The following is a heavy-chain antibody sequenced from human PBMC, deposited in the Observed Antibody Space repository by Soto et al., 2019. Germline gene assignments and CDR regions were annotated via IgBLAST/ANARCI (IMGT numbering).Heavy chain of an antibody. J-gene: IGHJ6*02. Sequence: QVQLQESGPGLVKPSGTLSLTCAVSGGSISSSNWWSWVRQPPGKGPEWNGENYHSGSTNYNPALNSRVTISVDRSKNLFCLKLSSVTAADTAVYYCARVLRFPGMWYYGMHVWGRGTTVTVSS. CDR3: ARVLRFPGMWYYGMHV. D-gene: IGHD3-3*01. CDR1: GGSISSSNW. V-gene: IGHV4-4*02. CDR2: NYHSGST.